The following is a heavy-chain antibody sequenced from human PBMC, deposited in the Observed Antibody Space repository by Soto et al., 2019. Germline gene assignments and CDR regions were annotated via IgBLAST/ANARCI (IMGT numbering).Heavy chain of an antibody. CDR2: IKSKTDGGTT. CDR1: GFTFSNAW. Sequence: EVQLVESGGGLVKPGGSLRLSCAASGFTFSNAWMSWVRQAPGKGLEWVGRIKSKTDGGTTDYAAPVKGRFTISRDDSKDTLYRQMNSLKTEDLAVYYCTTALYDDVWGSYRYDAFDIWGQGTMVTVSS. V-gene: IGHV3-15*01. J-gene: IGHJ3*02. CDR3: TTALYDDVWGSYRYDAFDI. D-gene: IGHD3-16*02.